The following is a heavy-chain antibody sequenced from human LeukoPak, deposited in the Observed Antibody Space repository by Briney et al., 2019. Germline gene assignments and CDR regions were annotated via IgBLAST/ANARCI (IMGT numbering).Heavy chain of an antibody. CDR1: GGSISSGGYY. CDR2: IYYSGST. Sequence: SETLSLTCTVSGGSISSGGYYWSWIRQHPGKGLEWIGYIYYSGSTYYNPSLKSRVTISVDTSKNQFSLKLSSVTAADTAVYYCARVHVDSSGINDAFDIWGQGTMVTVSS. J-gene: IGHJ3*02. D-gene: IGHD3-22*01. V-gene: IGHV4-31*03. CDR3: ARVHVDSSGINDAFDI.